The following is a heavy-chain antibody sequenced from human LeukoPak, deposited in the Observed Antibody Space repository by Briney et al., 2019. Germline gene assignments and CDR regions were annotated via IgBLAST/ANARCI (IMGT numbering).Heavy chain of an antibody. D-gene: IGHD2-2*01. CDR3: AKNYSDVPAANEGYFDY. Sequence: GGSLRLSCAASGFTFSSYAMSWVRQAPGKGLEWVSAISGSGGSTYYADSVKGRFTISRDNSKNTLYLQMNILRAEDTAVYYCAKNYSDVPAANEGYFDYWGQGTLVTVSS. CDR2: ISGSGGST. V-gene: IGHV3-23*01. CDR1: GFTFSSYA. J-gene: IGHJ4*02.